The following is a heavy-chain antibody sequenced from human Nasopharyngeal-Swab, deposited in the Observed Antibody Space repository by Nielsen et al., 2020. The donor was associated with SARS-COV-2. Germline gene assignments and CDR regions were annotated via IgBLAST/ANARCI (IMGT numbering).Heavy chain of an antibody. J-gene: IGHJ5*02. CDR1: GYTFSSYA. CDR2: IIPIFGTA. CDR3: PLPPLVVLEYGWFDP. D-gene: IGHD3-3*01. Sequence: SVKVSCKASGYTFSSYAISWVRQAPGQGLEWMGGIIPIFGTANYAQKFQGRVTITADESTSTAYMELSSLRSEDTAVYYCPLPPLVVLEYGWFDPWGQGTLVTVSS. V-gene: IGHV1-69*13.